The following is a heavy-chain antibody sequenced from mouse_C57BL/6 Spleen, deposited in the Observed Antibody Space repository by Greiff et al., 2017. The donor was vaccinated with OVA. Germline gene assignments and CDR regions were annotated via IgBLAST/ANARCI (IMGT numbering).Heavy chain of an antibody. Sequence: ESGPGLVKPSQSLSLTCSVTGYPITSGYYWNWIRQFPGNKLEWMGYISYDGSNNYNPSLKNRISIARDTSQNQFFQKLNSVTTEDTATLYCAREGDGNYKCFDVWGTGTTVTVSS. CDR2: ISYDGSN. V-gene: IGHV3-6*01. CDR1: GYPITSGYY. J-gene: IGHJ1*03. D-gene: IGHD2-1*01. CDR3: AREGDGNYKCFDV.